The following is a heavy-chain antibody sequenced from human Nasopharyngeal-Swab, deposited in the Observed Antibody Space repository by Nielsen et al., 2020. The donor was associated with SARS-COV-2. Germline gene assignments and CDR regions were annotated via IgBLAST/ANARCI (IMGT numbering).Heavy chain of an antibody. Sequence: GESLKISCAASGFTFSSYAMSWVRQAPGKGLEWVSAISGSGGSTYYADSVKGRFTISRDNSKNTLYLQMNSLRAEDTAVYYCARESVVTGMDDATDIWGQGTMVTVSS. J-gene: IGHJ3*02. V-gene: IGHV3-23*01. CDR2: ISGSGGST. D-gene: IGHD2-21*02. CDR3: ARESVVTGMDDATDI. CDR1: GFTFSSYA.